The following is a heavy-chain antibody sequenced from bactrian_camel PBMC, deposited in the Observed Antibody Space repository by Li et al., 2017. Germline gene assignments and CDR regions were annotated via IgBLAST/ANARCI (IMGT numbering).Heavy chain of an antibody. CDR2: IEHYAGTT. D-gene: IGHD7*01. CDR3: VAQQFFGY. V-gene: IGHV3S40*01. Sequence: VQLVESGGGLVQPGGSLKLSCAASGSNYYDIVWVRQAPGKGLEWASGIEHYAGTTYYADSVKGRFTISKDNAKNTAFLQMNSLQPEDSAVYFCVAQQFFGYWGQGTQVTVS. J-gene: IGHJ6*01. CDR1: GSNYYD.